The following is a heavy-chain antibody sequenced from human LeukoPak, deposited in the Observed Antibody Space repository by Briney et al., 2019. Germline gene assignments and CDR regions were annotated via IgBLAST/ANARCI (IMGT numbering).Heavy chain of an antibody. CDR3: ARGGYYDSSDLAYYFDY. CDR1: GFTFSSYG. D-gene: IGHD3-22*01. Sequence: GSLRLSCAASGFTFSSYGMHWVRQAPGKGLEWIGSIYYSGSTYYNPSLKSRVTISVDTSKNQFSLKLSSVTAADTAVYYCARGGYYDSSDLAYYFDYWGQGTLVTVSS. V-gene: IGHV4-39*07. CDR2: IYYSGST. J-gene: IGHJ4*02.